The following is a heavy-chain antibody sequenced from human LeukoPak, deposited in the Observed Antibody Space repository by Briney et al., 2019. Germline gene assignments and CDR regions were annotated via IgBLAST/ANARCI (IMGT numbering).Heavy chain of an antibody. Sequence: PSETLSLTCTVSGGSITSYYWSWIRQAPGKGLEWIGYISGSGNIHYNPSLKSPLTISVDTSRNQVSLELSSVTVADTAVYYCARHRGAIWYFDYWGQGTLVTVSS. CDR2: ISGSGNI. J-gene: IGHJ4*02. CDR1: GGSITSYY. CDR3: ARHRGAIWYFDY. V-gene: IGHV4-59*08. D-gene: IGHD3-9*01.